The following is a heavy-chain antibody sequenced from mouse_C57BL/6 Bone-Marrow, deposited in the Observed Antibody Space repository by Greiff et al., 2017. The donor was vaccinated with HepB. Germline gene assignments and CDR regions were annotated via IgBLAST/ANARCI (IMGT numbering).Heavy chain of an antibody. J-gene: IGHJ1*03. D-gene: IGHD1-1*01. V-gene: IGHV1-82*01. Sequence: VQLQESGPELVKPGASVKISCKASGYAFSSSWMNWVKQRPGKGLEWIGRIYPGDGDTNYNGKFKGKATLTADKSSSTAYMQLSSLTSEDSAVYFCARSYYGSSYRYFDVWGTGTTVTVSS. CDR1: GYAFSSSW. CDR2: IYPGDGDT. CDR3: ARSYYGSSYRYFDV.